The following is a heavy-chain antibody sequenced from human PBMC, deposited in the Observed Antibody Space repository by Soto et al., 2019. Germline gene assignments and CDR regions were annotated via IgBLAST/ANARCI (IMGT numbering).Heavy chain of an antibody. CDR2: ISGSGGST. D-gene: IGHD3-22*01. CDR1: GFTFSSYA. CDR3: AKSAEDSSSSDYYDSSGYADY. Sequence: EVQLLESGGGLVQPGGSLRLSCAASGFTFSSYAMSWVRQAPGKGLEWVSAISGSGGSTYYADSVKGRFTISRDNSKNTLYLQMNSLRAEDTAVYYCAKSAEDSSSSDYYDSSGYADYWGHGTLVTVSS. V-gene: IGHV3-23*01. J-gene: IGHJ4*01.